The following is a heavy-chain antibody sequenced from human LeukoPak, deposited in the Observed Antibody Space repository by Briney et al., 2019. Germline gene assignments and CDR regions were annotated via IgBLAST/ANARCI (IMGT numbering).Heavy chain of an antibody. Sequence: GGSLRLSCAASGFTFSSYSMNWVRQAPGKGLEWVSYISSSSSTIYYADSVKGRFTISRDNAKNSLYLQMNSLRAEDTAVYYCARASIAVAGWVKEYYFDYWGQGTLVTVSS. CDR2: ISSSSSTI. V-gene: IGHV3-48*04. CDR3: ARASIAVAGWVKEYYFDY. CDR1: GFTFSSYS. J-gene: IGHJ4*02. D-gene: IGHD6-19*01.